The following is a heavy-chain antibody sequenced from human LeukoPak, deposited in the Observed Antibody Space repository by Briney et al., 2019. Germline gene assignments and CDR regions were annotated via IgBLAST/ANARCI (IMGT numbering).Heavy chain of an antibody. D-gene: IGHD5-24*01. CDR3: ARGLEMATISEFDY. Sequence: ASVKVSCKASGGTFSSYAISWVRQAPGQGLEWMGGIIPIFGTANYAQKFQGRVTITTDESTSTAYMELSSLRSEDTAVYYCARGLEMATISEFDYWGQGTLVTVSS. V-gene: IGHV1-69*05. CDR1: GGTFSSYA. CDR2: IIPIFGTA. J-gene: IGHJ4*02.